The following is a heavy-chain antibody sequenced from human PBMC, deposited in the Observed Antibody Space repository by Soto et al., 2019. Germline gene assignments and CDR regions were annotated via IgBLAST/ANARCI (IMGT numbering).Heavy chain of an antibody. D-gene: IGHD1-26*01. V-gene: IGHV3-30*18. Sequence: QVQLVESGGGVVQPGRSLRLSCAASGFTFSSYGMHWVRQAPGKGLEWVAVISYDGSNKYYADSVKGRFTISRDNSKNTLYLQMNSLRAEDTAVYYCAKDRGVEGASLYWGQGTLVTVSS. CDR1: GFTFSSYG. CDR3: AKDRGVEGASLY. CDR2: ISYDGSNK. J-gene: IGHJ4*02.